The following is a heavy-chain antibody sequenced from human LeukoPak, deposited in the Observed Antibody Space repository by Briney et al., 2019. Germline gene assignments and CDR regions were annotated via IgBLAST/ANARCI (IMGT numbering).Heavy chain of an antibody. J-gene: IGHJ4*02. CDR3: VKGDYDILTGYYGLDY. CDR2: ISSNGGST. D-gene: IGHD3-9*01. V-gene: IGHV3-64D*06. Sequence: SGGSLRLSCSASGFTFSSYAMHWVRQAPGKGLEYVSAISSNGGSTYYADSVKGRFTISRDNSKNTLYLQMSSLRAEETAVYYCVKGDYDILTGYYGLDYWGQGTLVTVSS. CDR1: GFTFSSYA.